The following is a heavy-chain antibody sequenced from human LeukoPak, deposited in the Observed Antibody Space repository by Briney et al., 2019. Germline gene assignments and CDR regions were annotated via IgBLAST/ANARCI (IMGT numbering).Heavy chain of an antibody. V-gene: IGHV3-23*01. CDR3: AKQLGYCSDGSCYFPY. Sequence: GGSLRLSCAASGFTFSSSAMSWVRQAPGKGLEWVSAVSNNGGYTYYADSVQGRFTISRDNSKSTLCLQMNSLRAEDTAAYYCAKQLGYCSDGSCYFPYWGQGTLVTVSS. CDR1: GFTFSSSA. CDR2: VSNNGGYT. D-gene: IGHD2-15*01. J-gene: IGHJ4*02.